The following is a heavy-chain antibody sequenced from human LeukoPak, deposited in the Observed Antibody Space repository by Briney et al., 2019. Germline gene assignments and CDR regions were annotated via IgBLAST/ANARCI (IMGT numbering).Heavy chain of an antibody. D-gene: IGHD6-6*01. J-gene: IGHJ6*03. CDR3: ASPSIAARNYYYYYMDV. Sequence: ASVKVSCKASGYTFTGYYMHWVRQAPGQGLEWMGWINPNSGGTNYAQKFQGRVTMTRDTSISTAYMELSRLRSDDTAVYYCASPSIAARNYYYYYMDVWGKGTTVTVSS. CDR2: INPNSGGT. CDR1: GYTFTGYY. V-gene: IGHV1-2*02.